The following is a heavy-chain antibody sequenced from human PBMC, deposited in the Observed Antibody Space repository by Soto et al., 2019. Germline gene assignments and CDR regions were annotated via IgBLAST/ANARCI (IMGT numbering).Heavy chain of an antibody. D-gene: IGHD4-17*01. CDR1: GGTLGSYT. CDR3: ARARMTTATTAAFDI. V-gene: IGHV1-69*02. Sequence: GASVKVSCKASGGTLGSYTISWVRQAKRQGLEWMGRIIPILGIANYAQKFQGRVTITADKSTSTAYMELSSLRSEDTAVYYCARARMTTATTAAFDIWGQGTMVTVSS. J-gene: IGHJ3*02. CDR2: IIPILGIA.